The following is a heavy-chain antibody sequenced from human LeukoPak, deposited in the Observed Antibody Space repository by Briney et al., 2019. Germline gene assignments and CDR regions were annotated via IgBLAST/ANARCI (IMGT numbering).Heavy chain of an antibody. D-gene: IGHD3-10*02. Sequence: GGSLRLSCAASGFTLSSYSMNWVRQAPGKGLEWVSSISSSSSYIYYADSVKGRFTISRDNAKNSLYLQMNSLRAEDTAVYYCAELGITMIGGVWGKGTTVTISS. V-gene: IGHV3-21*01. J-gene: IGHJ6*04. CDR3: AELGITMIGGV. CDR1: GFTLSSYS. CDR2: ISSSSSYI.